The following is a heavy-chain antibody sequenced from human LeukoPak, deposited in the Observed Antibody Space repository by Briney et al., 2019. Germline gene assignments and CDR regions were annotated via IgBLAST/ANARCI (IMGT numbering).Heavy chain of an antibody. J-gene: IGHJ5*02. Sequence: ASVKVSCKASGYTFTGYYMHWVRQAPGQGLEWMGWINPNSGGTNYAQKFQGRVTMTRDTSISTAYMELSRLRSDDTAVYYCARDRGSWNDNWFDPWGQGTLVTVSS. V-gene: IGHV1-2*02. CDR1: GYTFTGYY. CDR3: ARDRGSWNDNWFDP. CDR2: INPNSGGT. D-gene: IGHD1-1*01.